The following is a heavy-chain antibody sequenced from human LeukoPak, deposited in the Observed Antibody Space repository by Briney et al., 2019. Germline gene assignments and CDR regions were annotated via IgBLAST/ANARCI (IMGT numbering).Heavy chain of an antibody. Sequence: GGSLRLSCAAPGITFSSFGMHWLRQAPGKGLEWVAFIWYDGGNKYYADSVKGRFTISRDNSKNTLYLQMNSLRAEDTAVYYCARDGTVTAGPFDPWGRGTLVTVSS. J-gene: IGHJ5*02. CDR2: IWYDGGNK. CDR1: GITFSSFG. V-gene: IGHV3-33*01. CDR3: ARDGTVTAGPFDP. D-gene: IGHD4-11*01.